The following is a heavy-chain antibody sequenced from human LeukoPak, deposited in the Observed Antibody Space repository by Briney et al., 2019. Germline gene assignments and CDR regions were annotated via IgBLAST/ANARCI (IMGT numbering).Heavy chain of an antibody. J-gene: IGHJ4*02. Sequence: GGSLRLSCAASGFTFGDYYMSWIRQAPGKGLEWVSYISSSGSTIYYADSVKGRFTISRDNAKNSLYLQMNSLRAEDTAVYYCARDPDSSSSGTTHDYWGQGTLVTVSS. D-gene: IGHD6-6*01. CDR2: ISSSGSTI. CDR1: GFTFGDYY. CDR3: ARDPDSSSSGTTHDY. V-gene: IGHV3-11*01.